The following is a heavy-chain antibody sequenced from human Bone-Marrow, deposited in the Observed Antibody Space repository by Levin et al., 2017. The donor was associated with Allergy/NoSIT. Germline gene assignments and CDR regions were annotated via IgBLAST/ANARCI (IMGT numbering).Heavy chain of an antibody. D-gene: IGHD6-6*01. Sequence: PGESLKISCAASGFPFGSFAMSWVRQAPGKGLEWVSGISGSGNTVFYADSVNGRFTISRDNSKSTLYLQMNSLRADDTALYYCARRPRPLDYWGQGTLVTVSS. CDR1: GFPFGSFA. CDR3: ARRPRPLDY. V-gene: IGHV3-23*01. CDR2: ISGSGNTV. J-gene: IGHJ4*02.